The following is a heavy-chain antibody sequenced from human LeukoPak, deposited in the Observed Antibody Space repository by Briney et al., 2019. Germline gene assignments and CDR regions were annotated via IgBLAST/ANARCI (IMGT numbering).Heavy chain of an antibody. D-gene: IGHD2-15*01. J-gene: IGHJ4*02. Sequence: GGSLRLSCAASGFTFSSYWMSWVRQAPGKGLEWVANIKQDRSEKYYVDSVKGRFTISRDNAKNSLYLQMNSLRAEDTAVYYCARDDLRVVVAATGFDYWGQGTLVTVSS. V-gene: IGHV3-7*01. CDR1: GFTFSSYW. CDR2: IKQDRSEK. CDR3: ARDDLRVVVAATGFDY.